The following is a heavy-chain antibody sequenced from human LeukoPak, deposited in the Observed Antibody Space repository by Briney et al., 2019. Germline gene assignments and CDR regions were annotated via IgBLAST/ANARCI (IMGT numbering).Heavy chain of an antibody. Sequence: ASVKVSCKASDYTFTSYGISWVRQAAGQGLEWMGWIGTYAGNTNYAQNLQGRVTMTTDTSTSTAYMELRSLRSDDTAMYYCARVGDSSVHSHNLDYWGQGTLVTVSP. D-gene: IGHD3-22*01. CDR1: DYTFTSYG. V-gene: IGHV1-18*01. CDR2: IGTYAGNT. J-gene: IGHJ4*02. CDR3: ARVGDSSVHSHNLDY.